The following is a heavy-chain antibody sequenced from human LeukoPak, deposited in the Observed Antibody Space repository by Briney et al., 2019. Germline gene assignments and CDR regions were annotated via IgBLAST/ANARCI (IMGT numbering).Heavy chain of an antibody. V-gene: IGHV4-38-2*01. CDR3: ARQTGSGSYTNWFDP. CDR2: IYHSGST. D-gene: IGHD3-10*01. Sequence: SETLSLTCAVSGYSISSGYYWGWIRQPPGKGLEWIGTIYHSGSTYYNPSLRSRVTVSVDTSKNQFSLRLSSVTAADTAVYYCARQTGSGSYTNWFDPWGQGTLVTVSS. J-gene: IGHJ5*02. CDR1: GYSISSGYY.